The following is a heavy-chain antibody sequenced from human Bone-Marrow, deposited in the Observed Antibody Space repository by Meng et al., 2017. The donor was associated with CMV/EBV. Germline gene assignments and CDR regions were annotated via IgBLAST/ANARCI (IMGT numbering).Heavy chain of an antibody. D-gene: IGHD4-23*01. CDR2: ISFDGNTK. CDR1: RFTFSLYA. Sequence: GESLKISCAASRFTFSLYAMHWVRQAPGKGLEWVSVISFDGNTKYYADSVQGRFTISRDNSRNTLNLLMNSLRTEDTAVYYCVGGVATPAYWGPGTLVTFSS. V-gene: IGHV3-30*04. CDR3: VGGVATPAY. J-gene: IGHJ4*02.